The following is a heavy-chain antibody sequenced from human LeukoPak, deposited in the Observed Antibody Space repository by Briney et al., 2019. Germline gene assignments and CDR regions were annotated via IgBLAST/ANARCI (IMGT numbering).Heavy chain of an antibody. J-gene: IGHJ5*02. CDR2: IIPILGIA. CDR1: GGTFSSYA. V-gene: IGHV1-69*04. D-gene: IGHD3-10*01. Sequence: ASVKVSCKASGGTFSSYAISWVRQAPGQGLEWMGRIIPILGIANYAQKFQGRVTITADKSTSTAYMELSSLRSEDTAVYYCARVKFSVRGGPDWFDPWGQGTLVTVSS. CDR3: ARVKFSVRGGPDWFDP.